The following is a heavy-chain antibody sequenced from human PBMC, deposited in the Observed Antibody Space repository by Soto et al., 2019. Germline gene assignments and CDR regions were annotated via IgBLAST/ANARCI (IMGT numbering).Heavy chain of an antibody. CDR3: AREDSIIIPAVSDF. Sequence: LRLSCTVSGFPFNNYGINWVRQAPGKGLEWVSSVSKSDYTYYSDSVQGRFTISRDNAKNSVSLQMNTLRVEDTAVYYCAREDSIIIPAVSDFWGQQTLGTVSS. CDR2: VSKSDYT. V-gene: IGHV3-21*01. D-gene: IGHD2-2*01. J-gene: IGHJ4*02. CDR1: GFPFNNYG.